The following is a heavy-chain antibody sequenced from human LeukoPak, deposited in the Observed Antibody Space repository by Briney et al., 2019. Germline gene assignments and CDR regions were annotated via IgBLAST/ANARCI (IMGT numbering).Heavy chain of an antibody. CDR2: IIPILGIA. V-gene: IGHV1-69*04. CDR3: ARDLLEDGYNFDY. D-gene: IGHD5-24*01. J-gene: IGHJ4*02. CDR1: GYTFTSYA. Sequence: GASVKVSCKASGYTFTSYAISWVRQAPGQGLEWMGRIIPILGIANYAQKFQGRVTITADKSTSTAYMELSSLRSEDTAVYYCARDLLEDGYNFDYWGQGTLVTVSS.